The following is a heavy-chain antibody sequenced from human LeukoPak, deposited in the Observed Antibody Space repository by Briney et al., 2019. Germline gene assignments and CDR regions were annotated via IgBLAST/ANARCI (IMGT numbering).Heavy chain of an antibody. D-gene: IGHD3-22*01. V-gene: IGHV3-20*04. J-gene: IGHJ3*02. Sequence: GTGGSLRLSCAASGFTFDDYGMSWVRQAPGKGLEWVSGINWNGGSTGYADSVKGRFTISRDNAKNSLYLQMNSLRAEDTAVYYCARGPYYYDSGGAFDIWGQGTMVTVSS. CDR2: INWNGGST. CDR1: GFTFDDYG. CDR3: ARGPYYYDSGGAFDI.